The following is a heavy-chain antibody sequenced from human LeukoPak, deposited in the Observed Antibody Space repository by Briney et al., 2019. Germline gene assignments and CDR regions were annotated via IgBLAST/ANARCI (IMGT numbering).Heavy chain of an antibody. CDR1: GFTFSSYA. CDR2: ISGSGGST. D-gene: IGHD3-9*01. V-gene: IGHV3-23*01. CDR3: AKDDILTGLFDY. Sequence: PGGSLRLFCAASGFTFSSYAMSWVRQAPGKGLEWVSAISGSGGSTYYADSVKGRFTISRDNSKNTLYLQMNSLRAEDTAVYYCAKDDILTGLFDYWGQGTLVTVSS. J-gene: IGHJ4*02.